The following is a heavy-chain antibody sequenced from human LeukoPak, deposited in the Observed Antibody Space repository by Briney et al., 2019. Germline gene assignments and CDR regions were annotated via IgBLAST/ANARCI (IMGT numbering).Heavy chain of an antibody. CDR1: GFTFSSYS. D-gene: IGHD3-22*01. Sequence: GGSLRLSCAASGFTFSSYSMNLVRQAPGKGLEWVSSISSSSSYIYYADSVKGRFTISRGNAKNSLYLQMNSLRAEDTAVYYCARDPLITYYYDSSGNHADWYDPWSQGTLVTVSS. V-gene: IGHV3-21*01. CDR2: ISSSSSYI. CDR3: ARDPLITYYYDSSGNHADWYDP. J-gene: IGHJ5*02.